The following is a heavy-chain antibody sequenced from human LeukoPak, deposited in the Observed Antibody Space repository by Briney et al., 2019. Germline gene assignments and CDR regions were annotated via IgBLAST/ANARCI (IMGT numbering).Heavy chain of an antibody. CDR3: ARGGWGTYDPGNLDF. CDR1: GFNVSSHY. Sequence: GGSLRPSCTASGFNVSSHYMSWVRQARGKGLEWVSVIYSGGSTYYADSVKGRFSISRDIIKNTLHQINSLRAEDTALYYCARGGWGTYDPGNLDFWGRGTLVSVSS. V-gene: IGHV3-53*01. J-gene: IGHJ4*02. D-gene: IGHD6-19*01. CDR2: IYSGGST.